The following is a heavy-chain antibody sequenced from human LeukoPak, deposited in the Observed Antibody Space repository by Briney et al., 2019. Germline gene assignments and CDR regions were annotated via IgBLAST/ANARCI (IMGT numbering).Heavy chain of an antibody. CDR3: ARELSSNGSGYYFDY. CDR1: GFTVSSNY. J-gene: IGHJ4*02. D-gene: IGHD3-22*01. CDR2: IYSGGST. Sequence: GGSLRLSCAASGFTVSSNYVSWVRQAPGKGLEWVSVIYSGGSTYYADSVKGRFTISRDNSKNTLYLQMNSLRAEDTAVYYCARELSSNGSGYYFDYWGQGTLVTVSS. V-gene: IGHV3-66*01.